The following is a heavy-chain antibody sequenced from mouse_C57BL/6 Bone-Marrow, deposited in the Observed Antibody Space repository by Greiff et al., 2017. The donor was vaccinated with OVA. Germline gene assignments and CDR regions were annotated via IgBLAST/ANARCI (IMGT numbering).Heavy chain of an antibody. J-gene: IGHJ1*03. Sequence: GGGLVQPKGSLKLSCAASGFSFNTYAMNWVRQAPGKGLEWVARIRSKSNNYATYYADSVKDRFTISRDDSESMLYLQMNNLKTEDTAMYYCVRRGNWAYWYFDVWGTGTTVTVSS. CDR2: IRSKSNNYAT. D-gene: IGHD4-1*01. CDR1: GFSFNTYA. CDR3: VRRGNWAYWYFDV. V-gene: IGHV10-1*01.